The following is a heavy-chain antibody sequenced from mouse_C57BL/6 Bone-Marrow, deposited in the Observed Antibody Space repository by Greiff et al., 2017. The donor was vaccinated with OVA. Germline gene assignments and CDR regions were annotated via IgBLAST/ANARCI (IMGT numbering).Heavy chain of an antibody. V-gene: IGHV1-55*01. Sequence: VKLQQPGAELVKPGASVKMSCKASGYTFTSYWITWVKQRPGQGLEWIGDIYPGSGSTNYNEKFKSKATLTVDTSSSTAYMQLSSLTSEDSAVYYCARRTTVVGGDYWGQGTTLTVSS. J-gene: IGHJ2*01. CDR2: IYPGSGST. CDR1: GYTFTSYW. CDR3: ARRTTVVGGDY. D-gene: IGHD1-1*01.